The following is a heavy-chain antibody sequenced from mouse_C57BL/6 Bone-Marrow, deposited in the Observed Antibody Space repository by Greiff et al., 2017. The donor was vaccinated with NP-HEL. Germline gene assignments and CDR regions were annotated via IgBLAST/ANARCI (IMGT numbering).Heavy chain of an antibody. CDR2: IWTGGGT. V-gene: IGHV2-9-1*01. J-gene: IGHJ1*03. CDR3: ANLEDTSPYWYFDV. D-gene: IGHD5-1-1*01. CDR1: GFSLTSYA. Sequence: QVQLQQSGPGLVAPSQSLSITCTVSGFSLTSYAISWVRQPPGKGLEWLGVIWTGGGTNYNSALKSRLSISKDNSKSQVFLKMNSLQTDDTARYYCANLEDTSPYWYFDVWGTGTTVTVSS.